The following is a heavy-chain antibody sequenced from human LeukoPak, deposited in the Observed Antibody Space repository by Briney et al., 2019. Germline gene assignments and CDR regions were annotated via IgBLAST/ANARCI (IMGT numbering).Heavy chain of an antibody. V-gene: IGHV1-8*01. CDR2: MNPNSGNT. Sequence: ASVKVSCKASGYTFTSYDINWVRQATGQGLEWMGWMNPNSGNTGYAQKFQGRVTMTRNTPISTAYMELSSLRSEDTAVYYCARDSGSTDYGDYVTTFDYWGQGTLVTVSS. J-gene: IGHJ4*02. D-gene: IGHD4-17*01. CDR3: ARDSGSTDYGDYVTTFDY. CDR1: GYTFTSYD.